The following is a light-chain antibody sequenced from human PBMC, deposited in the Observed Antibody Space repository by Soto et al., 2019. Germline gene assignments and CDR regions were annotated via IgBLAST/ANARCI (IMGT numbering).Light chain of an antibody. CDR1: QSVLYTLNNRNY. CDR3: QQYYTTPTIT. Sequence: DIVMTQSPDSLAMSLGERATINCKSSQSVLYTLNNRNYLSWYQQKPGQPPKLLIYWAYTRDSGVPDRFSGSGSGTEFTLTISSLQAEDAAVYYCQQYYTTPTITFGQGTRLEIK. CDR2: WAY. V-gene: IGKV4-1*01. J-gene: IGKJ5*01.